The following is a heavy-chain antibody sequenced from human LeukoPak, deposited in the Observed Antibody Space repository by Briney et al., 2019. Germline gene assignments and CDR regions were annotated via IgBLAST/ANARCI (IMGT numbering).Heavy chain of an antibody. V-gene: IGHV3-23*01. D-gene: IGHD3-9*01. CDR3: AKWGDYDVLTGYYVPDY. CDR2: ILGSGGST. J-gene: IGHJ4*02. CDR1: GFTFSNYA. Sequence: GASLRLSCAASGFTFSNYAMSWVRQAPGKGLEWFSAILGSGGSTYYAASVKGRLTVSRDNSKSTLYLQMNSLRAEDTALYYCAKWGDYDVLTGYYVPDYWGQGTLVTVSS.